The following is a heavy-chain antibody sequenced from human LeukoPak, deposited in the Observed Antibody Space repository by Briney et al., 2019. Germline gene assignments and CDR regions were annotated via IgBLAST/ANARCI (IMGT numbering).Heavy chain of an antibody. J-gene: IGHJ4*02. D-gene: IGHD6-6*01. Sequence: GGSLRLSCAASGFTFSSYAMHWVRQAPGKGLEWVAVMSNDGINKYYAGSVKGRFTISRDNSKNTLYLQMNSLRAEDTAVYYCARERYSSSSFDYGGQGTLVTVSS. CDR3: ARERYSSSSFDY. CDR2: MSNDGINK. CDR1: GFTFSSYA. V-gene: IGHV3-30-3*01.